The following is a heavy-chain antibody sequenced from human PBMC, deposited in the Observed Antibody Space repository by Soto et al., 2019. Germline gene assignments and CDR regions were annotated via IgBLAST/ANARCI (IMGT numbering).Heavy chain of an antibody. CDR1: GFSLSTSGMC. CDR2: IDWDDDK. Sequence: GSGPTLVNPTQTLTLTCTFSGFSLSTSGMCVSWIRQPPGKALEWLALIDWDDDKYYSTSLKTRLTISKDTSKNQVVLTMTNMDPVDTATYYCARFYSGSYWGFYYFDYWGQGTLVTVSS. V-gene: IGHV2-70*01. J-gene: IGHJ4*02. CDR3: ARFYSGSYWGFYYFDY. D-gene: IGHD1-26*01.